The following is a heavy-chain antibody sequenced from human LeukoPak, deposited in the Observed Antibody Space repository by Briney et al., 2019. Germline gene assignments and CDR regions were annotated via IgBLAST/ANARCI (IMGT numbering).Heavy chain of an antibody. CDR1: GGSISSGDYY. D-gene: IGHD3-22*01. CDR2: MYYSGST. CDR3: ARPYYYDSRIDP. Sequence: SSETLSLTCTVSGGSISSGDYYWSWIRQPPGKGLEWIAYMYYSGSTYYNPSLKSRVTMSADTSKNQFSLKLSSVTAADTAVYYCARPYYYDSRIDPWGQGILVTVSS. V-gene: IGHV4-30-4*01. J-gene: IGHJ5*02.